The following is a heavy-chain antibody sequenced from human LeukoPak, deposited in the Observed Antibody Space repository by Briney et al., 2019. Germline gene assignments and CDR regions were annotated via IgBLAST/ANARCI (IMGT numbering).Heavy chain of an antibody. Sequence: ASVKVSCKASGGTFSSYAISWVRQAPGQGLEWMGGIIPILGTANYAQKFQGRVTITTDESTSTAYMELSSLRSEDTAVYYCARELFSAGATWGQGTLVTVSS. CDR3: ARELFSAGAT. V-gene: IGHV1-69*05. CDR2: IIPILGTA. J-gene: IGHJ4*02. D-gene: IGHD1-26*01. CDR1: GGTFSSYA.